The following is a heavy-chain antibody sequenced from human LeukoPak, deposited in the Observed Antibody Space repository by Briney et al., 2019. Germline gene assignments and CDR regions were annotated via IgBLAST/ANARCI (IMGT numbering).Heavy chain of an antibody. D-gene: IGHD3-3*01. J-gene: IGHJ3*02. Sequence: GGSLRLSCATSGFAFNNAWMSWVRQAPGKGLEWVSAISGSGGSTYYADSVKGRFTISRDNSKNTLYLQMNSLRAEDTAVYYCAKDLGFLEWFDAFDIWGQGTMVTVSS. V-gene: IGHV3-23*01. CDR2: ISGSGGST. CDR3: AKDLGFLEWFDAFDI. CDR1: GFAFNNAW.